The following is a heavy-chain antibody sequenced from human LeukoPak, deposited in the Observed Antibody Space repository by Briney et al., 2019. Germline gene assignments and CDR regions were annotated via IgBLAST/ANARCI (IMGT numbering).Heavy chain of an antibody. V-gene: IGHV7-4-1*02. CDR3: ARDIRSAYGMDV. CDR1: GYTLNTYA. J-gene: IGHJ6*02. Sequence: ASVKVSCKASGYTLNTYAMNWVRQAPGQGLEWMGWINTNTGNPTYAQGFTGRFVFSLDSSIGTTYMQIISLKPEDTAIYYCARDIRSAYGMDVWGQGTTVTVSS. CDR2: INTNTGNP. D-gene: IGHD2-21*01.